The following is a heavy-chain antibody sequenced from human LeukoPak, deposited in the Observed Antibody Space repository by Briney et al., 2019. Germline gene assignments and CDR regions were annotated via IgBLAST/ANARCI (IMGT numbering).Heavy chain of an antibody. V-gene: IGHV4-38-2*02. Sequence: ASETLSLTCVVSGYSISSGYHWGWIRQPPGEGLEWIGSVYRSGRTHYNPSLKSRVTISVDTSKNQISLKVRSVTAADTAVYYCARENWVFDYWGQGILVTVSS. D-gene: IGHD7-27*01. CDR2: VYRSGRT. CDR1: GYSISSGYH. J-gene: IGHJ4*02. CDR3: ARENWVFDY.